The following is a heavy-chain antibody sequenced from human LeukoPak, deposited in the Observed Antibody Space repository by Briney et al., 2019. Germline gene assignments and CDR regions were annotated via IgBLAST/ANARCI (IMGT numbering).Heavy chain of an antibody. V-gene: IGHV3-21*01. CDR2: ISSSSSCI. D-gene: IGHD3-22*01. CDR1: GFTFSSYS. Sequence: GGSLRLSCAASGFTFSSYSMNWVRQAPGKGLEWVSSISSSSSCIYYADSVKGRFTISRDNAKNSLYLQMNSLRAEDTAVYYCARDIPYDSSGYDAFDIWGQGTMVTVSS. J-gene: IGHJ3*02. CDR3: ARDIPYDSSGYDAFDI.